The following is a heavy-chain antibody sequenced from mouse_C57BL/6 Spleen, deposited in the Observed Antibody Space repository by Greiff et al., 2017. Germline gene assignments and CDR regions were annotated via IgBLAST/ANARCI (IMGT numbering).Heavy chain of an antibody. D-gene: IGHD2-3*01. CDR2: IYPRSGNT. Sequence: VMLVESGAELARPGASVKLSCKASGYTFTSYGISWVKQRTGQGLEWIGEIYPRSGNTYYNEKFKGKATLTADKSSSTAYMELRSLTSEDSAVYFCARREIYDGYFYFDYWGQGTTLTVSS. CDR1: GYTFTSYG. J-gene: IGHJ2*01. CDR3: ARREIYDGYFYFDY. V-gene: IGHV1-81*01.